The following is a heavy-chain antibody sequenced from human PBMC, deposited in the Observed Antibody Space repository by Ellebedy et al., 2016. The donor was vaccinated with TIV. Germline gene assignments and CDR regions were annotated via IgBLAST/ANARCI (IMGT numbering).Heavy chain of an antibody. CDR2: ISVSNIYT. CDR3: VRTGRPWFDY. V-gene: IGHV3-11*06. J-gene: IGHJ4*02. D-gene: IGHD2-8*02. Sequence: GESLKISCAASGFTFRDSYMSWVRQPPGKGLEWVSFISVSNIYTNYADSVKGRFTVSRDDAKNSLYLHMNSLKAEDTAVYYCVRTGRPWFDYWGQGTLVTVSS. CDR1: GFTFRDSY.